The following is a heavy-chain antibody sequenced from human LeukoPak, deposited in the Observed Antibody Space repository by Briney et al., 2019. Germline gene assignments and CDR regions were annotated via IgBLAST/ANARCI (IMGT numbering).Heavy chain of an antibody. CDR3: ARDWGSTGYDLYDS. CDR1: GFIFSNYW. V-gene: IGHV3-7*01. J-gene: IGHJ4*02. D-gene: IGHD5-12*01. Sequence: GGSLRLSCAASGFIFSNYWMTWVRQAPGKGLEWVAHIRQDRSERHYVDSVKDRFTISRDNAKNSLDLQMDSLRAEDTAVYYCARDWGSTGYDLYDSWGQGTLVTVSS. CDR2: IRQDRSER.